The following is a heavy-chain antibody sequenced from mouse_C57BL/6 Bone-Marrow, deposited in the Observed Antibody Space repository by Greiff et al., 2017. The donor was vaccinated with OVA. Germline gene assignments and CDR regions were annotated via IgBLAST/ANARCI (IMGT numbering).Heavy chain of an antibody. CDR3: ARQRGFITTMDY. V-gene: IGHV5-6*01. D-gene: IGHD1-1*01. Sequence: EVMLVESGGDLVKPGGSLKLSCAASGFTFSSYGMSWVRQTPDKRLEWVATISSGGSYTYYPDSVKGRFTISRDNAKNTLYLQMSSLKSEDTAMDYCARQRGFITTMDYWGQGTSVTVSS. J-gene: IGHJ4*01. CDR2: ISSGGSYT. CDR1: GFTFSSYG.